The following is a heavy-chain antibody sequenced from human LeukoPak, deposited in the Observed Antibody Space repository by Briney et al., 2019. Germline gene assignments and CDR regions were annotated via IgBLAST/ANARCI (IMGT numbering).Heavy chain of an antibody. V-gene: IGHV1-18*01. Sequence: GASVKVSCKASGYTFTRYGINWVRQAPGQGLEWMGWISAYNGNTNYAQKVQGRVTMTTDTSTNTAYMELRSLRSDDTAVYYCASSSSAYSDAFDIRGQGTVVT. D-gene: IGHD3-22*01. J-gene: IGHJ3*02. CDR2: ISAYNGNT. CDR1: GYTFTRYG. CDR3: ASSSSAYSDAFDI.